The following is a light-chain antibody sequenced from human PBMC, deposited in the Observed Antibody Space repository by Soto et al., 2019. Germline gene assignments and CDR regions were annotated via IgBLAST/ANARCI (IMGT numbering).Light chain of an antibody. CDR2: GAS. Sequence: EKVMTQSPATLSVSPGERATLSCRASQSVSSDLAWYQQKPGQAPRLLIYGASTRATGIPARFSGSGSGTEFTLIISSLQSEDFAVYSCQQYNNWPPITFGQGTRLEIK. CDR1: QSVSSD. CDR3: QQYNNWPPIT. V-gene: IGKV3-15*01. J-gene: IGKJ5*01.